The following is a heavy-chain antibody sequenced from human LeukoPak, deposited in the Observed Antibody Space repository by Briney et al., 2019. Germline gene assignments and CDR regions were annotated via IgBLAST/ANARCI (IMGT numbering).Heavy chain of an antibody. CDR2: IYTSGST. CDR3: AREIVGTTLYAFDI. Sequence: PSETLSLTCTVSGGSISSYYWSWIRQPPGKGLEWIGRIYTSGSTNYNPSLKSRVTISLDTSKNQFSLKLSSVTAADTAVYYCAREIVGTTLYAFDIWGQGTMVTVSS. CDR1: GGSISSYY. D-gene: IGHD1-26*01. V-gene: IGHV4-4*08. J-gene: IGHJ3*02.